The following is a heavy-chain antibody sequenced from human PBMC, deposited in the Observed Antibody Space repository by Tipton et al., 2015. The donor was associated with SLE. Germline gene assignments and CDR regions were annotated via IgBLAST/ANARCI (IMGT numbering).Heavy chain of an antibody. CDR2: ISGGSSDI. CDR3: ARDLGAALSY. D-gene: IGHD6-13*01. CDR1: GFPFAVYS. V-gene: IGHV3-48*01. J-gene: IGHJ4*02. Sequence: SLRLSCAASGFPFAVYSMNWVRQAPGKGLEWVSYISGGSSDIYYADSVKGRFTISRDNAKNSLYLQMSSLRAEDTAVYYCARDLGAALSYWGQGTLVTVSS.